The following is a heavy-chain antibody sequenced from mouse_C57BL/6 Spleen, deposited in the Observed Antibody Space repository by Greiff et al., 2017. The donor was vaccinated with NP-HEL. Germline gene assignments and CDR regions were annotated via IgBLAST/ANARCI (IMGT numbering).Heavy chain of an antibody. V-gene: IGHV1-55*01. Sequence: KQRPGQGLEWIGDIYPGSGSTNYNEKFKSKATLTVDTSSSTAYMQLSSLTSEDSAVYYCARHIYYDYGGDFDYWGQGTTLTVSS. CDR3: ARHIYYDYGGDFDY. CDR2: IYPGSGST. J-gene: IGHJ2*01. D-gene: IGHD2-4*01.